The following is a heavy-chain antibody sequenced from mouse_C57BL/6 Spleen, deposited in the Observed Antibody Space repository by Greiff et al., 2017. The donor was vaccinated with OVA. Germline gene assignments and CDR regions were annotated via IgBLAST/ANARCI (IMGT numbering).Heavy chain of an antibody. CDR3: ARPQYYGSSYSSYYFDY. V-gene: IGHV1-61*01. D-gene: IGHD1-1*01. J-gene: IGHJ2*01. Sequence: QVQLQQPGAELVRPGSSVKLSCKASGYTFTSYWMDWVKQRPGQGLEWIGNIYPSDSETHYNQKFKDKATLTVDKSSSTAYMQLSSLKSEDSAVYYCARPQYYGSSYSSYYFDYWGQGTTLTVSS. CDR2: IYPSDSET. CDR1: GYTFTSYW.